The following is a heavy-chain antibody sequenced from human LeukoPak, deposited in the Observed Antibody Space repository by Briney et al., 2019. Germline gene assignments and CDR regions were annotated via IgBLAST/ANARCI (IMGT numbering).Heavy chain of an antibody. J-gene: IGHJ4*02. CDR2: IYTSGST. D-gene: IGHD5-12*01. Sequence: SETLSLTCTLSGVSISGYYWSWIRQPAGKGLEWIGRIYTSGSTNYNPSLKSRVTMSVDTSKNQFSLKLSSVTAADTAVYYCARGGGGYSGYDSYYFDYWGQGTLVTVSS. CDR3: ARGGGGYSGYDSYYFDY. V-gene: IGHV4-4*07. CDR1: GVSISGYY.